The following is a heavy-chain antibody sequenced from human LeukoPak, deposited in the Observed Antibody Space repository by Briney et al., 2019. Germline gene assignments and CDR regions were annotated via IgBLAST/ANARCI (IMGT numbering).Heavy chain of an antibody. D-gene: IGHD1-26*01. V-gene: IGHV4-4*02. CDR2: IYHSGST. Sequence: PSGTLSLTCAVSGGSISSSNWWSWVRQPPGKGLEWIGEIYHSGSTNYNPSLKSRVTISVDTSKNQFSLKLSSVTAADTAVYYCARRQRGGSYVFFLSWGQGTLVTVSS. J-gene: IGHJ5*02. CDR1: GGSISSSNW. CDR3: ARRQRGGSYVFFLS.